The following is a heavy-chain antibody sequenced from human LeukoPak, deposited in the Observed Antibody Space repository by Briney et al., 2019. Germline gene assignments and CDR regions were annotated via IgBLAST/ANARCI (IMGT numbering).Heavy chain of an antibody. D-gene: IGHD3-10*01. CDR1: GFNFSSYE. CDR2: ISSTGSTI. Sequence: GGSLRLSCAASGFNFSSYEMNWVRQAPGKGLEWLSYISSTGSTIYYTDSVKGRFTVSRDNAKNSLYLQMNSLRAEDTAVYYCARASMVRGVITQFDYWGQETRDTVSS. V-gene: IGHV3-48*03. CDR3: ARASMVRGVITQFDY. J-gene: IGHJ4*02.